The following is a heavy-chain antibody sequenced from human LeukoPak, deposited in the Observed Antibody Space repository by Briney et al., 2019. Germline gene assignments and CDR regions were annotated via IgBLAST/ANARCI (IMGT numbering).Heavy chain of an antibody. Sequence: SETLSLTCTVSGGSVSSGSYYWSWIRQPPGKGLEWIGYIYYSGSTNYGPSLKSRVTISVDTSKNQFSLKLSSVTAADTAVYYCARGYTAADYWGQGTLVTVSS. CDR1: GGSVSSGSYY. CDR3: ARGYTAADY. CDR2: IYYSGST. V-gene: IGHV4-61*01. D-gene: IGHD5-18*01. J-gene: IGHJ4*02.